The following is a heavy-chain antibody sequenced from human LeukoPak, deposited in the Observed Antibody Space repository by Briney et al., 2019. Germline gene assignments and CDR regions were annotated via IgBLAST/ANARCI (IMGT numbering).Heavy chain of an antibody. Sequence: GGSLKLSCAASKFNFSSYWMHWVRQAPGKGLVWVSRINSDGSRTNYADSVKGRFTISRDNAKNSLYLQMNSLRAEDTAFYHCARVSNQGNGFDIWGQGTMATVSS. CDR1: KFNFSSYW. V-gene: IGHV3-74*01. J-gene: IGHJ3*02. CDR3: ARVSNQGNGFDI. CDR2: INSDGSRT. D-gene: IGHD1-14*01.